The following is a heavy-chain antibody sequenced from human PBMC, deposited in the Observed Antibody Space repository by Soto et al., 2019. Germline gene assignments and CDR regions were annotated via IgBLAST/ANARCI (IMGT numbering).Heavy chain of an antibody. CDR2: IYHSGST. D-gene: IGHD5-12*01. CDR1: GGSISSGGYS. J-gene: IGHJ4*02. CDR3: AAGGGLPRYY. V-gene: IGHV4-30-2*01. Sequence: QLQLQESGSGLVKPSQTLSLTCAVSGGSISSGGYSWSWIRQPPGKGLAWIGYIYHSGSTSYNPSLQSRVTLSVDRAKNQFSLKLSSVTAADTAVYYCAAGGGLPRYYWGQGTLVTVSS.